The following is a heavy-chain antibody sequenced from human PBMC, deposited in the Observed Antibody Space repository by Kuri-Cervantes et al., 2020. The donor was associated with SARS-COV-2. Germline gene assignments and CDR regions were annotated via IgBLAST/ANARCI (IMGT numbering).Heavy chain of an antibody. V-gene: IGHV3-23*01. CDR2: ISGSGGST. CDR1: GFIFSSCA. Sequence: LSLTCAASGFIFSSCAMSWVRQAPGKGLEWVSAISGSGGSTYYADSVKGRFTISRDNSKNTLYLQMNSLRAEDTAVYYCAKVANHPRGYSSGWYLFDYWGQGTLVTVSS. J-gene: IGHJ4*02. CDR3: AKVANHPRGYSSGWYLFDY. D-gene: IGHD6-19*01.